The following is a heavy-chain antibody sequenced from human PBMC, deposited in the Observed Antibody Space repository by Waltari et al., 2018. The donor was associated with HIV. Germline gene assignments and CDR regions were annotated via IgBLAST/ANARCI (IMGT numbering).Heavy chain of an antibody. Sequence: EVQLLLSGEEVKKPGESLTISGKGSGYSFTSYWIAWVGLIPEKGLDYMGMTYPGCSEPKYSPPFQCQVTIAADKSTNTAFLRWSNLKASHTAIYYCARQPNHYDFESSDYFYFDFWGQGTQVTVSS. D-gene: IGHD3-22*01. J-gene: IGHJ4*01. CDR1: GYSFTSYW. V-gene: IGHV5-51*01. CDR3: ARQPNHYDFESSDYFYFDF. CDR2: TYPGCSEP.